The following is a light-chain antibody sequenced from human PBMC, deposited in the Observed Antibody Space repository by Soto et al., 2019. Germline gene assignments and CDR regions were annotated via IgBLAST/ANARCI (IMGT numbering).Light chain of an antibody. CDR3: QQYGDSPRT. CDR2: GAS. J-gene: IGKJ1*01. CDR1: QAIRSNN. V-gene: IGKV3-20*01. Sequence: IVLTQSPGTLSLSLGESATLSCRASQAIRSNNLAWIQHKPGQAPRLLIFGASSRATGIPDRFSGSGSGTDFTLTISRLEPEDFAVYYCQQYGDSPRTFGQGTKVDIK.